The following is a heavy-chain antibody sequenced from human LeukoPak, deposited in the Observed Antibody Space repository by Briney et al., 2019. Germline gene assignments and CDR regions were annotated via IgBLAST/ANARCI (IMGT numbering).Heavy chain of an antibody. Sequence: ASVKVSCTASGYTFTGYYMHWVRQAPGQGLEWMGWINPNSSGTNYAQKFQGRVTMTRDTSISTAYMELSRLRSDDTAVYYCAREYSGSYSLDYWGQGTLVTVSS. V-gene: IGHV1-2*02. D-gene: IGHD1-26*01. CDR2: INPNSSGT. CDR1: GYTFTGYY. CDR3: AREYSGSYSLDY. J-gene: IGHJ4*02.